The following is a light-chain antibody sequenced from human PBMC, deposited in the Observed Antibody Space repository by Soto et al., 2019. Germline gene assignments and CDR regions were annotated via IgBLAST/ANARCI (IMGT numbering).Light chain of an antibody. CDR3: QQYQTYST. CDR1: QSIRSL. J-gene: IGKJ5*01. Sequence: DIQMTQSPSTLSASVGARVTITCRASQSIRSLLAWHQQKPGKAPTVLIYDASSLGSGVPSRFSGSGSGTEFTLTISSLQPEDFATYFCQQYQTYSTFGQGTRLDIK. CDR2: DAS. V-gene: IGKV1-5*01.